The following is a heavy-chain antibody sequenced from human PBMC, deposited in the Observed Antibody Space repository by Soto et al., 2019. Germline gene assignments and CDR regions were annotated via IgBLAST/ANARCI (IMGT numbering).Heavy chain of an antibody. CDR1: GFTFSSYA. CDR3: VKDGTDGYSSGWYGVEYFQH. CDR2: ISSNGGST. Sequence: GGSLRLSCSASGFTFSSYAMHWVRQAPGKGLEYVSAISSNGGSTYYADSVKGRFTISRDNSKNTLYLQMSSLRAEDTAVYYCVKDGTDGYSSGWYGVEYFQHWGQGTLVTVSS. D-gene: IGHD6-19*01. V-gene: IGHV3-64D*08. J-gene: IGHJ1*01.